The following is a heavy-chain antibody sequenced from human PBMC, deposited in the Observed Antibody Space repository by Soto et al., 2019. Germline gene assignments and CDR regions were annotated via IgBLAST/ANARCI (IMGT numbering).Heavy chain of an antibody. CDR1: GFTFSNCA. V-gene: IGHV3-23*01. CDR3: VKAVGPTAPSSRIFDY. J-gene: IGHJ4*02. Sequence: GGSLRLSCAASGFTFSNCAMSWVRQAPGKGLEWVSIISGDGGSIYHADSVEGRFTISRDNSKNTLNLQMSSLRAGDTAVYYCVKAVGPTAPSSRIFDYWGLGTLVTVSS. D-gene: IGHD1-26*01. CDR2: ISGDGGSI.